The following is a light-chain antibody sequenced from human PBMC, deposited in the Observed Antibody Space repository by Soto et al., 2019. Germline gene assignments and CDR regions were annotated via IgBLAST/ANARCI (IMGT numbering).Light chain of an antibody. CDR1: SSDIGGYNY. Sequence: QSALTQPASVSGSPGQSITISCTGTSSDIGGYNYVSWYQQFPGKAPKLMISEVNNRPSGVSSRFSGSRSGNTASLPISGVQAEDEAAYYCSSYTSSGTWVFGGGTKVTVL. CDR2: EVN. V-gene: IGLV2-14*01. J-gene: IGLJ3*02. CDR3: SSYTSSGTWV.